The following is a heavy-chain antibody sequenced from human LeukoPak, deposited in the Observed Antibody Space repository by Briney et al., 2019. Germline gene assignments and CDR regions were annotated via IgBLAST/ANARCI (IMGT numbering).Heavy chain of an antibody. CDR1: GFTFSSYA. V-gene: IGHV3-23*01. Sequence: GGSLRLSCAASGFTFSSYAMSWVRQAPGKGLEWVSAISGSGGSTYYADSVKGRFTISRDNSKNTLYLQMNSLRAEDTAVYYCAEGELVRPLSPYYFDYWGQGTLVTVSS. J-gene: IGHJ4*02. CDR3: AEGELVRPLSPYYFDY. D-gene: IGHD6-13*01. CDR2: ISGSGGST.